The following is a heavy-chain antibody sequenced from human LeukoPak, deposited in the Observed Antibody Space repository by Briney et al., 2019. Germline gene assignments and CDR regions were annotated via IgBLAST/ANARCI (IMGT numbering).Heavy chain of an antibody. CDR3: ARGDRGVIIPADDTYYYYYGMDV. Sequence: PGGSLRLSCAASGFTFSSYWMSWVRQAPGKGLEWVANIKQDGSEKYYVDSVKGRFTISRDNAKNSLYLQMNSLRAEDTAVYYCARGDRGVIIPADDTYYYYYGMDVWDKGTTVTVSS. CDR1: GFTFSSYW. CDR2: IKQDGSEK. D-gene: IGHD3-10*01. J-gene: IGHJ6*04. V-gene: IGHV3-7*03.